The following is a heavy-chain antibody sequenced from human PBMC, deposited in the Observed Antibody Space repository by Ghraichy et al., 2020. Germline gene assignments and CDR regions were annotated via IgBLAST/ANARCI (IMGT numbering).Heavy chain of an antibody. Sequence: GGSLRLSCAASGFTFSSYSMNWVRQAPGKGLEWVSSISSSSSYIYYADSVKGRFTISRDNAKNSLYLQMNSLRAEDTAVYYCARVDIVVVPAARGSYYYYGMDVWGQGTTVTVSS. J-gene: IGHJ6*02. CDR2: ISSSSSYI. CDR3: ARVDIVVVPAARGSYYYYGMDV. CDR1: GFTFSSYS. V-gene: IGHV3-21*01. D-gene: IGHD2-2*03.